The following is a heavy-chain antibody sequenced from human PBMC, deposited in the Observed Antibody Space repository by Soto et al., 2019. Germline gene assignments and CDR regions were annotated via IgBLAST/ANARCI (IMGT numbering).Heavy chain of an antibody. CDR1: GGSISSYY. J-gene: IGHJ5*02. Sequence: QVQLQESGPGLVKPSETLSLTCTVSGGSISSYYWSWIRQPPGKGLEWIGYIYYSGSTNYNPSLKSRVTISVDTSKNQFSLKLSSVTAADTAVYYCAREIVGGYEAFVGTWFDPWGQGTLVTVSS. CDR3: AREIVGGYEAFVGTWFDP. D-gene: IGHD5-12*01. V-gene: IGHV4-59*01. CDR2: IYYSGST.